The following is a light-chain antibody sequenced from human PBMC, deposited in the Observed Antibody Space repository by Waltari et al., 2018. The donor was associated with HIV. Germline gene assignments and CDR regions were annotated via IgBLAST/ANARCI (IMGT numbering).Light chain of an antibody. Sequence: QSALTQPASVSGSPGQSITISCTATSSDVGNSKYVSWYHQYPGKAPKLMIYEVNNRPSGVSNRFSGSKSGHTASLTISGLQTEDEGDYYCSSYTTSSTVVFGGGTKLTVL. V-gene: IGLV2-14*01. CDR3: SSYTTSSTVV. CDR2: EVN. CDR1: SSDVGNSKY. J-gene: IGLJ3*02.